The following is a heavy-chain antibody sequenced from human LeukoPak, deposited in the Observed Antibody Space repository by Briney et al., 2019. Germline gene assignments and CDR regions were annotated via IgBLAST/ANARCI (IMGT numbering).Heavy chain of an antibody. V-gene: IGHV3-30*04. CDR3: ARGQTYYDFWSGYYNDGTINNWFDP. Sequence: GRSLRLSCAASGFTFSSYVMHWVRQAPGKGLEWVAIISYDGSNEYYADSVKGRFTISRDNSKNTLYLQMNSLRAADTAVYYCARGQTYYDFWSGYYNDGTINNWFDPWGQGTLVTVSS. CDR1: GFTFSSYV. J-gene: IGHJ5*02. D-gene: IGHD3-3*01. CDR2: ISYDGSNE.